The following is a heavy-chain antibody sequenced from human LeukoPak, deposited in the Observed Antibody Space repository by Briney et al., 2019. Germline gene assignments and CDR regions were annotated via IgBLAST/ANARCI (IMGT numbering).Heavy chain of an antibody. V-gene: IGHV3-23*01. J-gene: IGHJ5*02. D-gene: IGHD2-21*02. CDR2: ITGSGGST. Sequence: PGGSLRLSCAASGLSFSTYAMSWVRQGPGKGLEWDSGITGSGGSTYYADSVKGRFTISRDNSKNTLYLQMNSLRAEDTAIYYCVKKLVADIPPFSWGQGTLVTVSS. CDR1: GLSFSTYA. CDR3: VKKLVADIPPFS.